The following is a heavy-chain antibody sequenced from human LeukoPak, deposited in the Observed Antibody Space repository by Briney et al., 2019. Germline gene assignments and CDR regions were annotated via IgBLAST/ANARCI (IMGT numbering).Heavy chain of an antibody. CDR2: ISSSGNIK. J-gene: IGHJ4*02. V-gene: IGHV3-11*01. Sequence: PGGSLRLSCAASGFTFSDYYMSWIRQAPGKGLEWLPYISSSGNIKYYTDSVKGRFTISRDNAKNSLYLQMNSLRAEDTAVYYCANFQWLRYFAFWGQGTLVTVSS. CDR3: ANFQWLRYFAF. D-gene: IGHD5-12*01. CDR1: GFTFSDYY.